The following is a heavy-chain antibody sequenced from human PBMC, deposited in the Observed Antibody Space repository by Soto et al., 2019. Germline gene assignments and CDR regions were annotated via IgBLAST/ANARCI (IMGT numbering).Heavy chain of an antibody. Sequence: ETLSLTCTVSGGSISSSSYYWGWIRQPPGKGLEWIGSIYYSGSTYYNPSLKSRVTISVDTSKNQFSLKLSSVTAADTAVYYCARGSRSGSYYNGYYYGMDVWDQGTTVTVSS. V-gene: IGHV4-39*07. J-gene: IGHJ6*02. CDR2: IYYSGST. D-gene: IGHD3-10*01. CDR1: GGSISSSSYY. CDR3: ARGSRSGSYYNGYYYGMDV.